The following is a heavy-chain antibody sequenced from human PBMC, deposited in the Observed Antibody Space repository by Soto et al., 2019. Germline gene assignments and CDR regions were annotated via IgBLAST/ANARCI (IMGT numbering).Heavy chain of an antibody. J-gene: IGHJ6*02. V-gene: IGHV4-31*03. CDR1: GGSISSGGYY. CDR2: IYYSGRT. Sequence: QVQLQESGPGLVKPSQTLSLNCTVSGGSISSGGYYWSWIRQHPRNGLEWIGYIYYSGRTYYNPSLKVRVTISVDTSNDQVTMKLSSVTAADTAVYYCARDAQDKKTYYYYVMDVWVQWPTVTVSS. CDR3: ARDAQDKKTYYYYVMDV.